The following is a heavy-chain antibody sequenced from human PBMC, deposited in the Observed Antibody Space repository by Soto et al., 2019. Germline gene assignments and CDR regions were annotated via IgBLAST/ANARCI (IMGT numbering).Heavy chain of an antibody. D-gene: IGHD3-3*01. CDR3: ARRHRITTFGVVTQDY. V-gene: IGHV4-39*01. CDR1: GGSISSSSYY. Sequence: SETLSLTCTVSGGSISSSSYYWGWIRQPPGKGLEWIGSIYYSGSTYYNPSLKSRVTISVDTSKNQFSLKLSSVTAADTAVYYCARRHRITTFGVVTQDYWGQGTLVTVSS. CDR2: IYYSGST. J-gene: IGHJ4*02.